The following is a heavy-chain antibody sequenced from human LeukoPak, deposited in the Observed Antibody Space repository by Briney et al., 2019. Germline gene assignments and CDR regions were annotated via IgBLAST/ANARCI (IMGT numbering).Heavy chain of an antibody. CDR2: IYYSGST. CDR3: ASSAYDILTGYYTFFDY. V-gene: IGHV4-59*01. J-gene: IGHJ4*02. CDR1: RGSLSSYY. Sequence: SETPSLTCTVSRGSLSSYYWSWIRQPPGKGLEWIGYIYYSGSTNYNPSLKSRVAISVDTSKNQFSLKLSSVTAADTAVYYCASSAYDILTGYYTFFDYWGQGTLVTVSS. D-gene: IGHD3-9*01.